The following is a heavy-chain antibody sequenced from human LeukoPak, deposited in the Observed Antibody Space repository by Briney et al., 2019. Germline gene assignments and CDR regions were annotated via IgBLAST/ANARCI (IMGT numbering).Heavy chain of an antibody. J-gene: IGHJ4*02. CDR1: GFTFSSYS. CDR2: ISSSSSYI. D-gene: IGHD4-17*01. V-gene: IGHV3-21*01. CDR3: ARENYGDYYDY. Sequence: PGGSLRLSCAASGFTFSSYSMNWVRQAPGKGLEWVSSISSSSSYIYYAGSVKGRFTISRDNAKNSLYLQMNSLRAEDTAVYYCARENYGDYYDYWGQGTLVTVSS.